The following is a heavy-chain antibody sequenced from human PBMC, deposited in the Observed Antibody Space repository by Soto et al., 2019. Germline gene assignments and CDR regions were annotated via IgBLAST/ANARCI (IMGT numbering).Heavy chain of an antibody. V-gene: IGHV3-11*01. D-gene: IGHD2-21*01. Sequence: PGGSLRLSCAASGFTFIDYYMSWIRQAPGKGLEWVSDITNSGITKHYADSVKGRFTISRDNDKNLLYLHLNSLRADDTAVYFCARSYRVTLYAEFFDSWGQGTLVTVSS. CDR1: GFTFIDYY. CDR3: ARSYRVTLYAEFFDS. CDR2: ITNSGITK. J-gene: IGHJ4*02.